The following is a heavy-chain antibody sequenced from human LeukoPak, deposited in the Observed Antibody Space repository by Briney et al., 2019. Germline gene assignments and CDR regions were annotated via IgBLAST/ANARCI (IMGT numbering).Heavy chain of an antibody. D-gene: IGHD4-11*01. J-gene: IGHJ6*03. CDR2: IYYSGST. CDR3: ARVAVTIASYYYYMDV. V-gene: IGHV4-39*07. Sequence: SETLSLTCTVSGGSISSSSYYWGWIRQPPGKGLAWIGSIYYSGSTYYNPSLKSRVTISVDTSKNQFSLKLSSVTAADTAVYYCARVAVTIASYYYYMDVWGKGTTVTVSS. CDR1: GGSISSSSYY.